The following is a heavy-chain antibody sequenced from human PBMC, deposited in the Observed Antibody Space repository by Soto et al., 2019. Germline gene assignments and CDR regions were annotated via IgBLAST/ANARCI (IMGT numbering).Heavy chain of an antibody. V-gene: IGHV5-51*01. D-gene: IGHD6-13*01. CDR2: IYPGDSDT. CDR3: ATVIPSIAAAAYFDY. J-gene: IGHJ4*02. CDR1: GYSFTSYW. Sequence: GESLKISCKGSGYSFTSYWIGWVRQMPGKGLEWMGIIYPGDSDTRYSPSFQGQVTISADKSISTAYMELSSLRSEDTAVYYCATVIPSIAAAAYFDYWGQGTLVTVSS.